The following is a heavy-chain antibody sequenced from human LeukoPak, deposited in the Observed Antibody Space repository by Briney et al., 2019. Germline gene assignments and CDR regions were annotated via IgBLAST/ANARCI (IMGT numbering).Heavy chain of an antibody. CDR1: GYTFTSYG. CDR2: ISAYNGNT. D-gene: IGHD3-10*01. CDR3: ARDGGHAGSAIYDAFDI. J-gene: IGHJ3*02. Sequence: GASVKVSCKASGYTFTSYGISWVRQAPGQGLEWMGWISAYNGNTNYAQKLQGRVTMTTDTSTSTAYMELRSLRSDDTAVYYCARDGGHAGSAIYDAFDIWGQGTMVTVSS. V-gene: IGHV1-18*01.